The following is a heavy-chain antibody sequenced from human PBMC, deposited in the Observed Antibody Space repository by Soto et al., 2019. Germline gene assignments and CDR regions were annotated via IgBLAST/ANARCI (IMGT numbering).Heavy chain of an antibody. D-gene: IGHD5-12*01. Sequence: QVQLQESGPGLVKPSETLSLTCTVSGGSVSSGSYYWSWIRQPPGKGLEWIGYIYYSGSTNYNPSRKSRVTISVDTSKNPCSLKLSSLTAEDTAVYYCARDRAGVATPYYYYYGRAVWGHGTTVTVSS. CDR3: ARDRAGVATPYYYYYGRAV. V-gene: IGHV4-61*01. J-gene: IGHJ6*02. CDR2: IYYSGST. CDR1: GGSVSSGSYY.